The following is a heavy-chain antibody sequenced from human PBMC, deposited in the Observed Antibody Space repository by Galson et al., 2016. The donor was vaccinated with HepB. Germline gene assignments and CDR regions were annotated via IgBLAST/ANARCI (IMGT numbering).Heavy chain of an antibody. Sequence: ETLSLTCTVSGASISGYYLSWIRQPPGKGLEWIGYIYYSGRTNYNPSLKSRVTISVDTSQNQFSLKLSSVTAADTAVYYCARVDSGGWYGFHYGMDVWGQGSTVTVSS. CDR3: ARVDSGGWYGFHYGMDV. V-gene: IGHV4-59*01. CDR2: IYYSGRT. D-gene: IGHD6-19*01. J-gene: IGHJ6*02. CDR1: GASISGYY.